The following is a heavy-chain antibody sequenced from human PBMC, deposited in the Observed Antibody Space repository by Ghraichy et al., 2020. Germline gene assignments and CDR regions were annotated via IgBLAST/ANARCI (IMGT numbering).Heavy chain of an antibody. J-gene: IGHJ6*02. D-gene: IGHD3-22*01. V-gene: IGHV4-34*01. Sequence: SETLSLTCAVYGGSFSGYYWSWIRQPPGKGLEWIGEINHSGSTNYNPSLKSRVTISVDTSKNQFSLKLSSVTAADTAVYYCARGTYYYDSSGYYWINYYYGMDVWGQGTTVTVSS. CDR1: GGSFSGYY. CDR3: ARGTYYYDSSGYYWINYYYGMDV. CDR2: INHSGST.